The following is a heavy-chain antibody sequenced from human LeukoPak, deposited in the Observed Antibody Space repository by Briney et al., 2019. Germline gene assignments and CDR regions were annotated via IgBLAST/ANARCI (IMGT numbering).Heavy chain of an antibody. CDR1: GFTFSSYS. CDR3: AREGSSSSPLDY. V-gene: IGHV3-21*01. D-gene: IGHD6-6*01. Sequence: PGGSLRLSCAASGFTFSSYSMNWVRQAPGKGLEWVSSISSSSSYIYYADSVKGRFTISRDNAKNSLYLQMNGLRAEDTAVYYCAREGSSSSPLDYWGQGTLVTVSS. J-gene: IGHJ4*02. CDR2: ISSSSSYI.